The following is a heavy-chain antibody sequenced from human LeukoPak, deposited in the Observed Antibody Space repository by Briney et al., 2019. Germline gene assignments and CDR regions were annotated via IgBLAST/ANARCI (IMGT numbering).Heavy chain of an antibody. CDR1: GFTFSTYG. J-gene: IGHJ4*02. Sequence: GGSLRLSCAASGFTFSTYGMSWVRQAPGKGLEWVSAVSSTGGTTYYADSVKGRFTISRDNPKNTLFLQINSLRAEDTAVYYCAKDPVYYYDSSGYLDWGQGTLVTVSS. D-gene: IGHD3-22*01. CDR2: VSSTGGTT. CDR3: AKDPVYYYDSSGYLD. V-gene: IGHV3-23*01.